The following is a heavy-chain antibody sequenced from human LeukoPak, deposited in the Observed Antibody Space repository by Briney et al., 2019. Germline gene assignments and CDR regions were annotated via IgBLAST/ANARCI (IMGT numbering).Heavy chain of an antibody. CDR1: GFTFSTYS. D-gene: IGHD5-12*01. CDR3: ARVRRTTIYYMDV. V-gene: IGHV3-48*01. J-gene: IGHJ6*03. CDR2: ISSSSSTI. Sequence: PGGSLRLSCAASGFTFSTYSMNWVRQAPGKGLEWVSYISSSSSTIYYADSVKGRFTISRDNAKNSLYLQMNSLRAEDTAVYYCARVRRTTIYYMDVWGKGTTVTVSS.